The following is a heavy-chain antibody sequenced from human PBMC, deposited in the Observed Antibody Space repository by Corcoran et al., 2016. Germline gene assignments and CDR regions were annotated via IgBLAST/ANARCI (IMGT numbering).Heavy chain of an antibody. J-gene: IGHJ4*02. CDR3: ARGYYYDSSGYPPDLDY. D-gene: IGHD3-22*01. V-gene: IGHV3-33*01. CDR2: IWYDGSNK. Sequence: QVQPVESGGGVVHPWRSLRLSCAASGFTFSSYGMHWVRQAPGKGLEWVAVIWYDGSNKYYADSVKGRFTISRDNSKNTLYLQMNSLRAEDTDVYYCARGYYYDSSGYPPDLDYWGQGTLVTGSS. CDR1: GFTFSSYG.